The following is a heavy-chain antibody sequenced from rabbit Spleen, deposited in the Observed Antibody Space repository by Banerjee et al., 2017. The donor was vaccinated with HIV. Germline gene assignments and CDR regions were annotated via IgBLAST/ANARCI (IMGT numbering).Heavy chain of an antibody. CDR2: IGAGSGGTT. D-gene: IGHD1-1*01. CDR3: ARDTSSSFSSYGMDL. V-gene: IGHV1S45*01. J-gene: IGHJ6*01. CDR1: GFDFSSKYY. Sequence: QEQLVESGGGLVQPEGSLTLTCTASGFDFSSKYYMCWVRQAPGKGLEWIACIGAGSGGTTYYASWAKGRFTISKTSSTTVTLQMTSLTAADTATYFCARDTSSSFSSYGMDLWGPGTLVTVS.